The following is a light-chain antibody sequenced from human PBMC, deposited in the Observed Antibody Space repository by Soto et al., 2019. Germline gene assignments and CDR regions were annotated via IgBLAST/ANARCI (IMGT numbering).Light chain of an antibody. CDR3: YSHVDAXTGV. Sequence: QSALTQPASVSGSPGQSIXISCTGTSTDVGANNYVSWYQQHPGRAPKVMIYDVTNRPSGVSSRFSGSKSGNTASLTISGLQAEDEADYYCYSHVDAXTGVFGGGTKVTVL. CDR1: STDVGANNY. CDR2: DVT. V-gene: IGLV2-14*01. J-gene: IGLJ2*01.